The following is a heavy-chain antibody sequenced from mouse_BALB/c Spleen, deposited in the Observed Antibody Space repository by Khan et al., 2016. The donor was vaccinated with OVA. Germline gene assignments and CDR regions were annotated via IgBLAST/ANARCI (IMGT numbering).Heavy chain of an antibody. CDR3: ARGGRFAY. Sequence: VQLQESGAELVRPGVSVKISCKGSGYTFTDYAMHWVKQSHAKSLEWIGVISTYYGDASYNQKFKGKATMTVDKSSSTAYMELARLTSEDSAICYCARGGRFAYWGQGTLVTVSA. V-gene: IGHV1S137*01. J-gene: IGHJ3*01. CDR2: ISTYYGDA. CDR1: GYTFTDYA. D-gene: IGHD3-3*01.